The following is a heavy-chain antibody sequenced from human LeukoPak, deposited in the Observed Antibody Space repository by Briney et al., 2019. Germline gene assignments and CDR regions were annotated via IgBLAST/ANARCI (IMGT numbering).Heavy chain of an antibody. D-gene: IGHD3-22*01. J-gene: IGHJ4*02. Sequence: PGGSLRLSCAASGFTFDDYAMHWVRQAPGKGLEWVSGISWNSGSIGYADSVKGRFTISRDNAKNSLYLQMNSLRAEDTAVYYCARVLYDSSGYSSYYFDYWGQGTLVTVSS. V-gene: IGHV3-9*01. CDR2: ISWNSGSI. CDR3: ARVLYDSSGYSSYYFDY. CDR1: GFTFDDYA.